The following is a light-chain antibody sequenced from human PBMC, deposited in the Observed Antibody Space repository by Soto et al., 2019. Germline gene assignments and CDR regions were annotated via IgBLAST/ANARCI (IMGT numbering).Light chain of an antibody. Sequence: ETVFTLSAATLSMSPGERAALSCMASQSVSSYLAWYQQKPGQAPRLLIYDASNRATGIPSRFSGSESGTDFTLTITRLEPEDFAVYYCQQRSNWPRTFGQGTKVDIK. CDR1: QSVSSY. J-gene: IGKJ1*01. CDR3: QQRSNWPRT. CDR2: DAS. V-gene: IGKV3-11*01.